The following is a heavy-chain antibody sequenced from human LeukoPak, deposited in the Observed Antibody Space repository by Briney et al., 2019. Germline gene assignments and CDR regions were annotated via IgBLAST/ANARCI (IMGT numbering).Heavy chain of an antibody. D-gene: IGHD2-2*01. CDR2: MNPNSGNT. V-gene: IGHV1-8*01. CDR1: GYTFTSYD. CDR3: ARTLHLGYCNSTSCYDYYYMDV. J-gene: IGHJ6*03. Sequence: ASVKVSCKASGYTFTSYDINWVRQATGQGLEWMGWMNPNSGNTGYAQKFQGRVTMTRNTSISTAYMELSSLRSEDTAVYYCARTLHLGYCNSTSCYDYYYMDVWGKGTTVTVSS.